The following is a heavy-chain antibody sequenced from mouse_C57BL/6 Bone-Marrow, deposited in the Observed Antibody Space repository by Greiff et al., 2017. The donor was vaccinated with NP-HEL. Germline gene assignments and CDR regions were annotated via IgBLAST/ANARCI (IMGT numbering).Heavy chain of an antibody. Sequence: VQLQQSGAELVRPGASVTLSCKASGYTFTDYEMPWVKQTPVHGLEWIGAIDPETGGTAYNQKFKGKAILTADKSSSTAYMELRSLTSEDSAVYYCTRGGLRGAWFAYWGQGTLVTVSA. D-gene: IGHD2-4*01. CDR1: GYTFTDYE. J-gene: IGHJ3*01. CDR3: TRGGLRGAWFAY. CDR2: IDPETGGT. V-gene: IGHV1-15*01.